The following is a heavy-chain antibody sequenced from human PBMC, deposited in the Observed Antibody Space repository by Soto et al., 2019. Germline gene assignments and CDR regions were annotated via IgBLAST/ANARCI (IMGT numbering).Heavy chain of an antibody. CDR3: ARDYYDSSSYYGSYYYGMDV. J-gene: IGHJ6*02. V-gene: IGHV3-30-3*01. CDR2: ISYDGSDK. Sequence: QVQLVESGGGVVQPGRSLRLSCAASGFIFRSYAMHWVRQAPGKGLEWVTVISYDGSDKYYADSVKGRFTISRDNSKNTVYLQMYILTTEDTAVYYGARDYYDSSSYYGSYYYGMDVWGQGTTVTVSS. CDR1: GFIFRSYA. D-gene: IGHD3-22*01.